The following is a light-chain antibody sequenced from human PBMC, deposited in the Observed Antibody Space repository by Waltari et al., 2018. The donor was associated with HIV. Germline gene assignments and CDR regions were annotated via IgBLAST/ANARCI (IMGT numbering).Light chain of an antibody. CDR3: MQSIELPLT. CDR2: EVS. V-gene: IGKV2D-29*01. J-gene: IGKJ4*01. CDR1: QSLLHSDGKTY. Sequence: IVMTQTPLSLSVTPGQPASISCKSNQSLLHSDGKTYLYWYWQKAGQPPQLLINEVSTRFAGVPDRFSGGGTGTDFSLKISRVEAEDVGIYYCMQSIELPLTFGGGTKVEIK.